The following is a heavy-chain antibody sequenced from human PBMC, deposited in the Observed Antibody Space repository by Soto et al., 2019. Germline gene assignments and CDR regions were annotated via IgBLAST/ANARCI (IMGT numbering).Heavy chain of an antibody. J-gene: IGHJ6*02. CDR3: ARVSDSYGYYYYYGMDV. CDR2: IIPIFGTA. Sequence: ASVKVSCKASGGTFSSYAISWVRQAPGQGLEWMGGIIPIFGTANYAQKFQGRVTITADESTSTAYMELSSLRSEDTAVYYCARVSDSYGYYYYYGMDVWGQGTTVTVSS. V-gene: IGHV1-69*13. CDR1: GGTFSSYA. D-gene: IGHD5-18*01.